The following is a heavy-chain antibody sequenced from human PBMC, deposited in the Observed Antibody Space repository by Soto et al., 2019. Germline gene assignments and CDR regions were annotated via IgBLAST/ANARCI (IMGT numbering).Heavy chain of an antibody. D-gene: IGHD1-26*01. CDR3: ARDGRELLLDY. V-gene: IGHV3-33*01. Sequence: QVQLVESGGGVVQPGRSLRLSCAASGFTFSSYGMHWVRQAPGKGLEWVAVIWYDGSNKYYADSVKGRFTISRDNSKNTLYLQMNSLRAEDTAVYYCARDGRELLLDYWGQGTLVTVSS. J-gene: IGHJ4*02. CDR1: GFTFSSYG. CDR2: IWYDGSNK.